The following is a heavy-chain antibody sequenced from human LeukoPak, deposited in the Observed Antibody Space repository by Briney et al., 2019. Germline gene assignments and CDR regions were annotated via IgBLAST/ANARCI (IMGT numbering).Heavy chain of an antibody. J-gene: IGHJ5*02. CDR1: GGTFSSYA. CDR3: ASSSLAVAGPTWFDP. CDR2: IIPIFGTA. Sequence: GASVKVSCKASGGTFSSYAISWVRQAPGQGLEWMGGIIPIFGTANYAQKFQGRVTITTDESTSTAYMELSSLRSGDTAVYYCASSSLAVAGPTWFDPWGQGTLVTVSS. D-gene: IGHD6-19*01. V-gene: IGHV1-69*05.